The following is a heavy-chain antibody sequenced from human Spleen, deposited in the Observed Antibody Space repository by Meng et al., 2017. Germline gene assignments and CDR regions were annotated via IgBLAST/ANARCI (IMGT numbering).Heavy chain of an antibody. Sequence: EVQLLESGGGLVQPGGSLRLSCAASGFTFSSYAMSWVRQAPGKGLEWVSRLNRDETTVDHAVSVMGRFTISRDIARNTLYLQMNSLRVEDTAIYYCVRDFGGESDCWGQGTLVTVSS. CDR2: LNRDETTV. CDR1: GFTFSSYA. CDR3: VRDFGGESDC. D-gene: IGHD3-10*01. V-gene: IGHV3-23*01. J-gene: IGHJ4*02.